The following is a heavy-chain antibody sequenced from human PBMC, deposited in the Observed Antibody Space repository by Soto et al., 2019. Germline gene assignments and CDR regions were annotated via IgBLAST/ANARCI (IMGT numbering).Heavy chain of an antibody. J-gene: IGHJ6*02. CDR3: AKNGQPPYYYYGMDV. CDR2: ISGYNGDT. CDR1: GGTFSSYT. Sequence: ASVKVSCKASGGTFSSYTISWVRQAPGQGLEWMGWISGYNGDTKYAQKFQGRVTMTIDTSTTTTYMELRSLTSDDTAVYYCAKNGQPPYYYYGMDVWGQGTTVTVSS. D-gene: IGHD2-8*01. V-gene: IGHV1-18*01.